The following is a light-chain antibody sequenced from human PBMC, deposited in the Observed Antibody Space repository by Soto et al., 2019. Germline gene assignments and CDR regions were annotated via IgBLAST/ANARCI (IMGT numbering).Light chain of an antibody. CDR3: QQYESYPIT. J-gene: IGKJ4*01. CDR1: QSINSW. V-gene: IGKV1-5*03. CDR2: KAS. Sequence: DIPMTQSPSTLSASVGDRVTISCRASQSINSWLAWYQQKPGKAPKFLIHKASSLESGVPSRFSGSGSGTEFTLTISSLQPDDFATYYCQQYESYPITFGGGTKVEIK.